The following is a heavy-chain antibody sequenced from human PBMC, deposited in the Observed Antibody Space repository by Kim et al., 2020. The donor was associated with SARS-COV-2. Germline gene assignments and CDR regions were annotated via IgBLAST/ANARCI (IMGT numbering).Heavy chain of an antibody. V-gene: IGHV4-59*02. CDR2: IFNGGST. J-gene: IGHJ3*01. CDR1: GESVKKDY. Sequence: SETLSLTCFVSGESVKKDYWSWIRQSPEKGLEWLAYIFNGGSTNYNPSLRSRVAISVDASKNQVSLNLASVTTADTAVYYCAKSWTTVTAHFGAFDVWGQGKMVTVSS. D-gene: IGHD4-17*01. CDR3: AKSWTTVTAHFGAFDV.